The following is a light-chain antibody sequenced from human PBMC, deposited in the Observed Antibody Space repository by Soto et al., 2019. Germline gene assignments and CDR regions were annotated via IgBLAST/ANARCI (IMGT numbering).Light chain of an antibody. CDR3: QHYNTYPWT. V-gene: IGKV1-5*03. Sequence: DIQMTQSPSTLSASVGDRVTITCRASQSISSWVASYQQKRGKGPKLLIYKASHLASGVPSRFSGSGSGTEFTLTISSLQPGDFATYYCQHYNTYPWTFGHGTKGDIK. J-gene: IGKJ1*01. CDR2: KAS. CDR1: QSISSW.